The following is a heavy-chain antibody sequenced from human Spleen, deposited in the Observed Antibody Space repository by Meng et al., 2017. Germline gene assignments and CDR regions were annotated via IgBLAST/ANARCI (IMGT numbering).Heavy chain of an antibody. CDR1: GGSISSGGYY. CDR2: FYYSGST. Sequence: QLQESGPGLVKPSTTLSLTCTVSGGSISSGGYYWSWIRQHPGKGLEWIGYFYYSGSTYYNPSLKSLVTISLDTSKNQFSLKLSSVTAADTAVYYCARDLSGYGWFDPWGQGTLVTVSS. D-gene: IGHD5-18*01. CDR3: ARDLSGYGWFDP. J-gene: IGHJ5*02. V-gene: IGHV4-31*01.